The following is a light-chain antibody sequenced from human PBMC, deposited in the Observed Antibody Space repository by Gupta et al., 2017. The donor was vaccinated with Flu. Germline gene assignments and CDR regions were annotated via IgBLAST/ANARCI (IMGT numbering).Light chain of an antibody. CDR2: EIS. Sequence: DIVMTQTPLSSPVTLGQPASISCRSSQSLVHSDGNTYLSWLQQRPGQPPRLLIYEISKRFSGVPDRFSGSGAGTDCTLKITRVEAEDVGVYYCMQATQFPWTFGQGTKLEFK. J-gene: IGKJ1*01. CDR3: MQATQFPWT. V-gene: IGKV2-24*01. CDR1: QSLVHSDGNTY.